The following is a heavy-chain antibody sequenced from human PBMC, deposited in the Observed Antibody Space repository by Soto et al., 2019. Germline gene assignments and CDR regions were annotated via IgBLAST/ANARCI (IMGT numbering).Heavy chain of an antibody. CDR1: GVTFKDYG. J-gene: IGHJ2*01. D-gene: IGHD3-16*01. CDR2: ISYDGKQT. CDR3: ARDGWGSNWYFDL. Sequence: GWSLRLSCGAPGVTFKDYGMHLVRQAPGKGLEWVAVISYDGKQTYYADSVKGRFTISKDKSKRTLFLQMNSLRVDDTAVDYCARDGWGSNWYFDLWGGGTLVTVFS. V-gene: IGHV3-30*03.